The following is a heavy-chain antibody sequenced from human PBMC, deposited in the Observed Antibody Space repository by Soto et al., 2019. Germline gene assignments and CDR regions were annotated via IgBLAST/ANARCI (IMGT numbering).Heavy chain of an antibody. CDR2: IYSGGST. CDR1: GFAVNNNY. D-gene: IGHD3-3*01. V-gene: IGHV3-53*01. J-gene: IGHJ4*02. Sequence: PGGSLRLSCAASGFAVNNNYMTWVRQPPGKGLEWVSLIYSGGSTSFADSVKGRFTISRDNSKNTLYLQMNSLRPEDTAVYYCARGRPFKDYWSGYCNDYWGQGTLVTVSS. CDR3: ARGRPFKDYWSGYCNDY.